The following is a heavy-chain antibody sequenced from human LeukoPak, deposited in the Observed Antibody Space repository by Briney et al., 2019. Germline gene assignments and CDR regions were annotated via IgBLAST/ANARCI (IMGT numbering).Heavy chain of an antibody. CDR1: GGSISSGGYY. CDR2: IYHSGST. D-gene: IGHD3-3*01. Sequence: SETLSLTCTVSGGSISSGGYYWSWIRQPPGKGLEWIGYIYHSGSTYYNPSLKSRVTISVDRSKNQFSLKLSSVTAADTAVYYCARGDDFWSGSPFGYWGQGTLVTVSS. V-gene: IGHV4-30-2*01. CDR3: ARGDDFWSGSPFGY. J-gene: IGHJ4*02.